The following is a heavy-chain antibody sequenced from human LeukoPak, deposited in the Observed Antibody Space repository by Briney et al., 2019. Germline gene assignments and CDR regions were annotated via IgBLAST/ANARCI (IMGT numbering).Heavy chain of an antibody. Sequence: PGRSLRLSCAASGFTFGDYAMHWVRQAPGRGLEWVSGISWNSDSIGYADSVKGRFTISRDNAKNSLYLQMNSLRAEDTAVYYCARGEIGGYCSSTSCLGAFDIWGQGTMVTVSS. CDR3: ARGEIGGYCSSTSCLGAFDI. CDR2: ISWNSDSI. V-gene: IGHV3-9*01. J-gene: IGHJ3*02. D-gene: IGHD2-2*01. CDR1: GFTFGDYA.